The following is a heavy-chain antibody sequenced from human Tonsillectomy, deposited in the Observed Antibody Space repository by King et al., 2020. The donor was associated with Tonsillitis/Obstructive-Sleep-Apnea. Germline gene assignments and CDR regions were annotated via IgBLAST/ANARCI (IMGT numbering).Heavy chain of an antibody. Sequence: VQLQQWGAGLLKPSETLSLTCAVYVGSFSAYYWSCIRQPPGKGLEWIGEINHSGSTNYNPSLKSRVTISVDTSKKQFSLKLCSVTAADTAVYYCAREDIVPVPVVMGGGFDYWGQGTLVTVSS. J-gene: IGHJ4*02. CDR2: INHSGST. V-gene: IGHV4-34*01. CDR3: AREDIVPVPVVMGGGFDY. CDR1: VGSFSAYY. D-gene: IGHD2-2*01.